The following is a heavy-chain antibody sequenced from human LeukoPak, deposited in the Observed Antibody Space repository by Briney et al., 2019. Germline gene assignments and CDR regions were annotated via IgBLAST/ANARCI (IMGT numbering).Heavy chain of an antibody. CDR3: ARGAMIVAFDI. V-gene: IGHV4-30-4*01. CDR1: GGSISSGDYY. CDR2: IYYSGST. J-gene: IGHJ3*02. Sequence: PSQTLSLTCTVSGGSISSGDYYWRWIRQPPGQGLEWIGYIYYSGSTYYNPSLKSRVTISVDTSKNQFSLKLSSVTAADTAVYYCARGAMIVAFDIWGQGTMVTVSS. D-gene: IGHD3-22*01.